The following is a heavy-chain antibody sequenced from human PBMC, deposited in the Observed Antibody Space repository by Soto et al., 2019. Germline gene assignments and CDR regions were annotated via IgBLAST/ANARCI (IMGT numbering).Heavy chain of an antibody. D-gene: IGHD2-8*01. CDR2: IYYSGST. CDR1: GGSISSYY. V-gene: IGHV4-59*12. Sequence: PSETLSLTCTVSGGSISSYYWSWIRQPPGKGLEWIGYIYYSGSTYYNPSLKSRVTISVDTSKNQFSLKLSSVTAADTAVYYCARELQGYCTNGVCSNWFDPWGQGTLVTVSS. J-gene: IGHJ5*02. CDR3: ARELQGYCTNGVCSNWFDP.